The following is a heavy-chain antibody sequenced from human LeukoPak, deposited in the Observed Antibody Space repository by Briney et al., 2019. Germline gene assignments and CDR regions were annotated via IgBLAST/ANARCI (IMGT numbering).Heavy chain of an antibody. J-gene: IGHJ6*02. CDR1: GFTFDDYA. CDR2: ISGDGGST. CDR3: AKSSDTATVKGIVVVVAANYGMDV. Sequence: GGSLRLSCAASGFTFDDYAMHWVRQAPGKGLEWVSLISGDGGSTYYADSVKGRFTISRDNSKNSLYLQMNSLRTEDTALYYCAKSSDTATVKGIVVVVAANYGMDVWGQGTTVTVSS. V-gene: IGHV3-43*02. D-gene: IGHD2-15*01.